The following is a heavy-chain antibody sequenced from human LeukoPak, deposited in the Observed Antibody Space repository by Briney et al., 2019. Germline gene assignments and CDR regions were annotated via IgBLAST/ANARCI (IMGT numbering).Heavy chain of an antibody. V-gene: IGHV3-9*01. J-gene: IGHJ4*02. Sequence: GGSLRLSCAASGFTFDDYAMHWVRQAPGKGLEWVSGISWNSGSIGYAVSVKGRFTISRDNAKNTLYLQMNSLRAEDTAVYYCARVKRWLQLVDYWGQGTLVTVSS. CDR2: ISWNSGSI. CDR1: GFTFDDYA. CDR3: ARVKRWLQLVDY. D-gene: IGHD5-24*01.